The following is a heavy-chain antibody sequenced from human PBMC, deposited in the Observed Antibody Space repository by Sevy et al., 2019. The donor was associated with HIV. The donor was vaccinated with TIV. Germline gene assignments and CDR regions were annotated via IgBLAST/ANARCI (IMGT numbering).Heavy chain of an antibody. CDR3: AREGCTKPHDY. J-gene: IGHJ4*02. Sequence: SCAASGFTFNIYSMSWVRQTPGKGLEWVATLSFGCGKINHADSVKGRFTMSRDDSKNAVYLQMNNLRVEDTAIYYCAREGCTKPHDYWGQGTLVTVSS. CDR2: LSFGCGKI. CDR1: GFTFNIYS. V-gene: IGHV3-23*01. D-gene: IGHD2-8*01.